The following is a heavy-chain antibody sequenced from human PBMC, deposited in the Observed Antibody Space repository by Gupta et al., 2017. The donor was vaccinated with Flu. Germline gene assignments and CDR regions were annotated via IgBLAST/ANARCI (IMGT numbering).Heavy chain of an antibody. CDR3: ARTYDYSKTPYWYAMDV. D-gene: IGHD4-4*01. Sequence: EVQLVESGGGLVQSGGSLRLSCTTSGFTFSDHYIDWVRQAPGKGLEWVGRTRNKENSYNTEYAASGRGRFTVSRDDSKNALYLQMNSLKTEDTAVYYCARTYDYSKTPYWYAMDVGGQGTTVTVSS. V-gene: IGHV3-72*01. CDR1: GFTFSDHY. J-gene: IGHJ6*02. CDR2: TRNKENSYNT.